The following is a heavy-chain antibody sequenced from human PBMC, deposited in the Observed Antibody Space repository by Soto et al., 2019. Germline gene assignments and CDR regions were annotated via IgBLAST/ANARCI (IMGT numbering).Heavy chain of an antibody. CDR3: LSWVSPHFDY. Sequence: EVLLLESGGGLVQPGGSLRLSCAGSGLTFRNHAMSWVRQAPGKGLEWVSTIAPIGYSTHYAGAVEGRFTISRDDSKSTLDLQMNRLRADDAAVYYCLSWVSPHFDYWRQGTLVSVSS. CDR2: IAPIGYST. J-gene: IGHJ4*02. V-gene: IGHV3-23*01. D-gene: IGHD2-8*01. CDR1: GLTFRNHA.